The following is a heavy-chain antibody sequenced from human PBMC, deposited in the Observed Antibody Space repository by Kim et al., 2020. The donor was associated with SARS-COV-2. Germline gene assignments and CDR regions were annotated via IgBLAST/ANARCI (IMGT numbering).Heavy chain of an antibody. D-gene: IGHD6-13*01. V-gene: IGHV3-30*04. J-gene: IGHJ6*02. CDR3: ARDHYSSSWYGTYYYYGMDV. CDR1: GFTFSSYA. Sequence: GGSLRLSCAASGFTFSSYAMHWVRQAPGKGLEWVAVISYDGSNKYYADSVKGRFTISRDNSKNTLYLQMNSLRAEDTAVYYCARDHYSSSWYGTYYYYGMDVWGQGTTVTVSS. CDR2: ISYDGSNK.